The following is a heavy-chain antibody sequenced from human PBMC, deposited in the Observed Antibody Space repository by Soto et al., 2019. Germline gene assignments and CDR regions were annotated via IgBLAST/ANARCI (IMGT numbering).Heavy chain of an antibody. Sequence: GGSLRLSCAASGFTFSSYGMHWVRQAPGKGLEWVAVIWYDGSNKYYADSVKGRFTISRDNSKNTLYLQMNSLRAEDTAVYYCARDRLMTGASVGGFDIWGQGTMVTVSS. D-gene: IGHD3-16*01. CDR2: IWYDGSNK. V-gene: IGHV3-33*08. J-gene: IGHJ3*02. CDR3: ARDRLMTGASVGGFDI. CDR1: GFTFSSYG.